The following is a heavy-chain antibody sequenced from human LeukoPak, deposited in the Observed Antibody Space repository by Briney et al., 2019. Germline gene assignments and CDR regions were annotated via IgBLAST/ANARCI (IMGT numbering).Heavy chain of an antibody. CDR1: GFTFSSYA. V-gene: IGHV3-23*01. D-gene: IGHD6-6*01. Sequence: GGSLRLSCAASGFTFSSYAMSWVRQAPGKGLEWVSAISGSGGSTYYADSVKGRFTISRDNAKNSLYLQMNSLRAEDTAVYYCAREHVVSSSFDYWGQGTLVTVSS. CDR3: AREHVVSSSFDY. J-gene: IGHJ4*02. CDR2: ISGSGGST.